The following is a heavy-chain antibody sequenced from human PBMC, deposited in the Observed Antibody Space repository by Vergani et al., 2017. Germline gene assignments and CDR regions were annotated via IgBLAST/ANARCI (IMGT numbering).Heavy chain of an antibody. D-gene: IGHD4-17*01. CDR1: GYTFTDHY. CDR3: ATPQTLPTGCMEL. CDR2: VDPEDGET. Sequence: VQLVQSGAEVKKPGATMKISCKVSGYTFTDHYMHWVKQAPGQGLEWMGLVDPEDGETIYAVKFKGKVTIAQDTYTDTAHLELSSLRSEDTGVYYCATPQTLPTGCMELWGQGTTVIVSS. V-gene: IGHV1-69-2*01. J-gene: IGHJ6*02.